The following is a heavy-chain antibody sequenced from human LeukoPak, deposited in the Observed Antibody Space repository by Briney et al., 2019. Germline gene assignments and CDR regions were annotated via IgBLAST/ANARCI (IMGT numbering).Heavy chain of an antibody. D-gene: IGHD1-14*01. V-gene: IGHV1-69*06. J-gene: IGHJ1*01. Sequence: GASVKVSCKASGFTFTSHDYNWVRQATGQGLEWMGGITPMFGTSNYAQKFGGRVTITADKSTSTAYVELSSLRSEDTAVYYCARDSSEFRSLLFHWGQGTLVTVSS. CDR2: ITPMFGTS. CDR3: ARDSSEFRSLLFH. CDR1: GFTFTSHD.